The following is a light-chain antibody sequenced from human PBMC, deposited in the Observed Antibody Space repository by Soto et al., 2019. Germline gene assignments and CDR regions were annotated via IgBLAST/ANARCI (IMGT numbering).Light chain of an antibody. J-gene: IGKJ4*01. Sequence: EIVLTQSPATLSLSPGERATLSCRASQSVSIYLAWYQQKPGQAPRLLIYDASNRVIGIPARFSGSGSGTDFSLTISSLEPEDFAVYYCQQRSSWPLTFGGGTKVEIK. CDR2: DAS. CDR3: QQRSSWPLT. V-gene: IGKV3-11*01. CDR1: QSVSIY.